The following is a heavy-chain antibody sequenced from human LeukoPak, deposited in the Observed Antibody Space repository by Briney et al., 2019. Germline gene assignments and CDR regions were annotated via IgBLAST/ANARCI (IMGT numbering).Heavy chain of an antibody. CDR3: AKGDWSPPYYYMDV. CDR2: ISGDGGST. D-gene: IGHD3-9*01. CDR1: GFTFDDYA. Sequence: GGFLRLSCAASGFTFDDYAMHWVRQAPGEGLEWVSLISGDGGSTYYADSVKGRFTISRDNSKNSLYLQMNSLRTEDTALYYCAKGDWSPPYYYMDVWGKGTTVTVSS. J-gene: IGHJ6*03. V-gene: IGHV3-43*02.